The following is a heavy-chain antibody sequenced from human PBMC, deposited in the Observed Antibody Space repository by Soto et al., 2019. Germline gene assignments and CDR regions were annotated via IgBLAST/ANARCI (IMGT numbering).Heavy chain of an antibody. CDR3: ARGGHVVGVTAALDY. D-gene: IGHD2-21*02. CDR1: GDTFTDYY. Sequence: QVQLMQSGAEVKKPGASVKVSCKASGDTFTDYYIHWVRQAPGQGLEWMGTVNPSGGHTTYAQHLLGRVTTPXAXSXXTLYRQRTSLTSADAAIYYWARGGHVVGVTAALDYWGQGTLVTVSS. J-gene: IGHJ4*02. CDR2: VNPSGGHT. V-gene: IGHV1-46*04.